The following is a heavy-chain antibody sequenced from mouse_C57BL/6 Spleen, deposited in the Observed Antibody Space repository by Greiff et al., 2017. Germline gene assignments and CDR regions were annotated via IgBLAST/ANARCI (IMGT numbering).Heavy chain of an antibody. CDR1: GYTFTDYY. D-gene: IGHD1-1*01. CDR3: ARSSRGSSYAMDY. V-gene: IGHV1-76*01. Sequence: QVQLQQSGAELVRPGASVKLSCKASGYTFTDYYINWVKQRPGQGLEWIARIYPGSGNTYYNEKFKGKATLTAEKSSSTAYMQLSSLTSEDSAVYFCARSSRGSSYAMDYWGQGTSVTVSS. CDR2: IYPGSGNT. J-gene: IGHJ4*01.